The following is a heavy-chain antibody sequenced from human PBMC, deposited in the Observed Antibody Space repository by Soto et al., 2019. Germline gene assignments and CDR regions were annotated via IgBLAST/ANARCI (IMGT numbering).Heavy chain of an antibody. J-gene: IGHJ4*02. CDR1: GFTFSSYG. CDR3: ARGPSYYDSSGYWTFDY. CDR2: IWYDGSNK. V-gene: IGHV3-33*01. Sequence: QVQLVESGGGVVQPGRSLRLSCAASGFTFSSYGMHWVRQAPGKGLEWVAVIWYDGSNKYYADSVKGRFTISRDNSKNXPYLQMNSLRAEDTAVYYCARGPSYYDSSGYWTFDYWGQGTLVTVSS. D-gene: IGHD3-22*01.